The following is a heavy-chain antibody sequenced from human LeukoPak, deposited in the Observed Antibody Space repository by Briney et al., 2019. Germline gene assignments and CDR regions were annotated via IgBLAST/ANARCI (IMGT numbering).Heavy chain of an antibody. D-gene: IGHD2-2*01. CDR1: GFTVSSYY. CDR3: ARSGYCSSTSCYFYFDY. Sequence: GGSLRLSCAASGFTVSSYYMSWVRQAPGKGLEWVSIIYSGGSTYYADSVKGRFTISRDSSKNTLYLQMNSLRAEDTAVYYCARSGYCSSTSCYFYFDYWGQGTLVTVSS. V-gene: IGHV3-53*01. J-gene: IGHJ4*02. CDR2: IYSGGST.